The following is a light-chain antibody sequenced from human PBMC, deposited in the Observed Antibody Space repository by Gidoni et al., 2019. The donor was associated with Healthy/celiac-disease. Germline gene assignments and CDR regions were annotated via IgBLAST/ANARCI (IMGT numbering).Light chain of an antibody. J-gene: IGKJ4*01. CDR3: HPLSLPLLP. CDR2: AAS. Sequence: MTQSPSSLSASVGDRVTITCRASQSISSYLNWYQQKPGKAPKLLIYAASSLPSGVHARFSGIGSGTDFTLTIISLQPEDFATYYCHPLSLPLLPFGGGTNV. CDR1: QSISSY. V-gene: IGKV1-39*01.